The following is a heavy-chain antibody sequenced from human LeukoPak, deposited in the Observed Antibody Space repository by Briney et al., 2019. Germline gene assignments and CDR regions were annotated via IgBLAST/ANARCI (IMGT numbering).Heavy chain of an antibody. J-gene: IGHJ4*02. V-gene: IGHV3-7*01. CDR1: GFTFSSYW. Sequence: GGSLRLSCAASGFTFSSYWMSWVRQAPGKGLEWVANIKQDGSEKYYVDSVKGRFTISRDNAKNSLYLQMNSLRAEDTAVYYCAREDIVGATNDYDFDYWGQGTLVTVSS. CDR2: IKQDGSEK. D-gene: IGHD1-26*01. CDR3: AREDIVGATNDYDFDY.